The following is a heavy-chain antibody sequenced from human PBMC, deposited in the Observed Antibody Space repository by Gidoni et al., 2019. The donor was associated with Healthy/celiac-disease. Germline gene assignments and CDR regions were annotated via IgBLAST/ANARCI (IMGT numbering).Heavy chain of an antibody. V-gene: IGHV1-3*01. CDR2: INAGHGNT. Sequence: HVQLVQSGADVTQPGASLSFSFKASGYTFPSYALHWVRQAPGQRLEWRGWINAGHGNTKYSQKFQGRVTITRDTSASTAYMELSSLRSEDTAVYYCARERQRLQAFDIWGQGTMVTVSS. CDR1: GYTFPSYA. CDR3: ARERQRLQAFDI. J-gene: IGHJ3*02.